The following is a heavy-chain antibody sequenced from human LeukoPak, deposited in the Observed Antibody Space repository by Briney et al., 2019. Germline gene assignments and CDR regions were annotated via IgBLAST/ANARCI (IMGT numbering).Heavy chain of an antibody. Sequence: PGGSLRLSCAASGFTLSSYAMSWVRQAPGKGLEWVSAISGSGGSTYYADSVKGRFTISRDNSKNTLYLQMNSLRAEDTAVYYCAKHMVRGVNSYYYGMDVWGQGTTVTVSS. D-gene: IGHD3-10*01. CDR2: ISGSGGST. V-gene: IGHV3-23*01. CDR3: AKHMVRGVNSYYYGMDV. J-gene: IGHJ6*02. CDR1: GFTLSSYA.